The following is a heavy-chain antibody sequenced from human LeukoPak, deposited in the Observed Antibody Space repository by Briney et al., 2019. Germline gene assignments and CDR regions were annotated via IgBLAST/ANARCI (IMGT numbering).Heavy chain of an antibody. CDR3: ARDVTDSSGWYLDY. J-gene: IGHJ4*02. V-gene: IGHV1-18*01. CDR2: ISAYNGNT. CDR1: GYTFTSYG. D-gene: IGHD6-19*01. Sequence: GASVKVSCKASGYTFTSYGISWVRQAPGQGLEWMGWISAYNGNTNYAQKFQGRVTMTRDTSTSTVYMELSSLRSEDTAVYYCARDVTDSSGWYLDYWGQGTLVTVSS.